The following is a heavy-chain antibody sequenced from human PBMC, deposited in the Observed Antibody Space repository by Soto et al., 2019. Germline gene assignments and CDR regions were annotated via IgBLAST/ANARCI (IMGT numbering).Heavy chain of an antibody. CDR1: VGSFSGYY. CDR2: INHSGST. Sequence: SETLSLTCAVYVGSFSGYYWSWIRQPPGKGLEWIGEINHSGSTNYNPSLKSRVTISVDTSKNQFSLKLSSVTAADTAVYYCARLAVAASRFYYYYGMDVWGQGTTVTVSS. J-gene: IGHJ6*02. CDR3: ARLAVAASRFYYYYGMDV. V-gene: IGHV4-34*01. D-gene: IGHD6-19*01.